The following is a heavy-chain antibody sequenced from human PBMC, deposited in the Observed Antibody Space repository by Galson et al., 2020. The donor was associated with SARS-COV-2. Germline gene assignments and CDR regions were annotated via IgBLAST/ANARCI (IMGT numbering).Heavy chain of an antibody. J-gene: IGHJ4*02. CDR1: GFTVSGNF. CDR3: ARDPYSATSSLRDS. D-gene: IGHD1-26*01. V-gene: IGHV3-53*01. CDR2: IYPGGRT. Sequence: GESLKISCAASGFTVSGNFMTWVRQAPGRGLEWLSLIYPGGRTYYVDSVKGRFTISRDDSKNTLYLQMNSLRAEDTAVYYCARDPYSATSSLRDSWGQGTLVTVSS.